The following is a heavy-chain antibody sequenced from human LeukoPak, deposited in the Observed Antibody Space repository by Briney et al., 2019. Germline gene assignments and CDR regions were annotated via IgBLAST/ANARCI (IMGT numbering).Heavy chain of an antibody. D-gene: IGHD3-16*02. CDR3: VRHRTASDY. Sequence: GGSLRLSCAASGFTFSDYYMGWIRQAPGKGLEWVSYISSSGSTIYYADSLKGRFSISRHNAKNSLYLQMNSLRADDTAVYYCVRHRTASDYWGQGALVTVSS. CDR2: ISSSGSTI. CDR1: GFTFSDYY. J-gene: IGHJ4*02. V-gene: IGHV3-11*04.